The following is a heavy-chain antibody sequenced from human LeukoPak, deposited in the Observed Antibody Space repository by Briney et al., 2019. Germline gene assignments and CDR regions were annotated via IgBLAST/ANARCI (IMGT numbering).Heavy chain of an antibody. D-gene: IGHD2-2*01. CDR2: ISGSGGST. Sequence: GGSLRLSCAASGFTFSSYAMSWVRQAPGKGLEWVSAISGSGGSTYYADSVKGRFTISRDNSKNTVYLQMDSLRAEDTAVYYCARDQAFYFSYADYWGQGTLVTVSS. J-gene: IGHJ4*02. V-gene: IGHV3-23*01. CDR3: ARDQAFYFSYADY. CDR1: GFTFSSYA.